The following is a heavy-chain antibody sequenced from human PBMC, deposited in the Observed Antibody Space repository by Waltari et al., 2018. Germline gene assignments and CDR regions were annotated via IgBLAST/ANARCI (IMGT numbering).Heavy chain of an antibody. Sequence: QVQLVQSGAEVKKPGASVKVSCKASGYTFTGYYMHWVRQAPGQGLEWMGRSNPNSGGTNYAQKLQGRVTMTTDTSTSTAYMELRSLRSDDTAVYYCAREWGITGTRLVSYYGMDVWGQGTTVTVSS. D-gene: IGHD1-7*01. CDR3: AREWGITGTRLVSYYGMDV. CDR2: SNPNSGGT. CDR1: GYTFTGYY. V-gene: IGHV1-2*06. J-gene: IGHJ6*02.